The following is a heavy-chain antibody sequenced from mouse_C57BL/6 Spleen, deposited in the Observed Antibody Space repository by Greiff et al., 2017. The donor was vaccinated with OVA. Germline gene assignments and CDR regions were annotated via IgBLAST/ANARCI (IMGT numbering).Heavy chain of an antibody. CDR2: IDPETGGT. J-gene: IGHJ4*01. CDR1: GYTFTDYE. Sequence: QVQLQQSGAELVRPGASVTLSCKASGYTFTDYEMHWVKQTPVHGLEWIGAIDPETGGTAYNQKFKGKAILTADKSSSTAYMELRSLTSEDSAVYYCTRISNSYYYAMDSGVKEPQSPSPQ. D-gene: IGHD2-5*01. CDR3: TRISNSYYYAMDS. V-gene: IGHV1-15*01.